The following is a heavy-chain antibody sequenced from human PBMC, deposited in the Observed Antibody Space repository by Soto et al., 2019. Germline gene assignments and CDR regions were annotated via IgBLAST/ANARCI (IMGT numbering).Heavy chain of an antibody. Sequence: GGSLRLSCAASGFTSSSYGMHWVRQAPGKGLEWVAVIWYDGSNKYYADSVKGRFTISRDNSKNSVYLEMNSLSAEDTALYYCARESEDLTSNFDYWGQGTLVTVSS. CDR2: IWYDGSNK. CDR1: GFTSSSYG. V-gene: IGHV3-33*01. CDR3: ARESEDLTSNFDY. J-gene: IGHJ4*02.